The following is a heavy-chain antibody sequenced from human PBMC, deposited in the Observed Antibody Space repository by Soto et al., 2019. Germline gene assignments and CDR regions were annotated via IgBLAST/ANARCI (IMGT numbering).Heavy chain of an antibody. Sequence: ESGGGLVQPGESLRLSCSASGFTFSNYWMSWVRQTPGKGLEWVANMKQVGSEKYFVDSVQGRFTISRDNAKKSLYLQMNSLRAEDSAVYYCARYSSYYDFSSGYFTGSKGFLDYWGQGTLVTVPS. CDR3: ARYSSYYDFSSGYFTGSKGFLDY. D-gene: IGHD3-3*01. CDR1: GFTFSNYW. V-gene: IGHV3-7*01. CDR2: MKQVGSEK. J-gene: IGHJ4*02.